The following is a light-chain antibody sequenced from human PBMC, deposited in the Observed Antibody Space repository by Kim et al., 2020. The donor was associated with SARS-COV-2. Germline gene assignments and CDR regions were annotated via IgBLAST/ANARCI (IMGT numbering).Light chain of an antibody. CDR2: DVT. CDR1: SGDIGVYNY. J-gene: IGLJ2*01. V-gene: IGLV2-14*03. Sequence: QSALSQPASVSGSPGQSVTISCTGTSGDIGVYNYVSWYQHHPGKAPKLMIFDVTERPSGVSNRFSGSKSGSTASLTISGLQSEDEADYYCTSFTTTSTFVFGGGTKLTVL. CDR3: TSFTTTSTFV.